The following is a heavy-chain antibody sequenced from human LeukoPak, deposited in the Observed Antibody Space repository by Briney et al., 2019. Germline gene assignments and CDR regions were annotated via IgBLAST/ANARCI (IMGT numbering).Heavy chain of an antibody. CDR1: GDSISSGASY. J-gene: IGHJ3*02. D-gene: IGHD3-10*01. CDR2: IYHSGTS. Sequence: SQTLSLTCTVSGDSISSGASYWSWIRRPPGEGLECIGYIYHSGTSYYNPSLRSRVSISVDTSKNQFSLDVRSVTDADTAVYYCARFYRGWGFGEFDAFDIWGQGTMVTVSS. CDR3: ARFYRGWGFGEFDAFDI. V-gene: IGHV4-30-4*01.